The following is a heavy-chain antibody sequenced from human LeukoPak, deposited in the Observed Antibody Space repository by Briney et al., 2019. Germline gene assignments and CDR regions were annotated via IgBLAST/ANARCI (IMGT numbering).Heavy chain of an antibody. J-gene: IGHJ4*02. CDR1: GYSFTSYW. CDR2: IFPGDSDT. D-gene: IGHD3-10*01. V-gene: IGHV5-51*01. Sequence: PGESLKISCKGSGYSFTSYWIGWVRQMPGKGLEWMGIIFPGDSDTKYSPSFQGQVTFSADKSINTAYLQWSSLEASDTAMYYCARENSADSGIAYWGQGTLVTVSS. CDR3: ARENSADSGIAY.